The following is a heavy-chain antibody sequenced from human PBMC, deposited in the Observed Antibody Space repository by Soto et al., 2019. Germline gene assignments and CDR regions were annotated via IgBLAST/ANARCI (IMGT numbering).Heavy chain of an antibody. CDR1: GFTFSSYS. V-gene: IGHV3-21*01. D-gene: IGHD2-15*01. CDR2: ISSSSSYI. Sequence: PGGSLRLSCAASGFTFSSYSMNWVRQAPGKGLEWVSSISSSSSYIYYADSVKGRFTISRDNAKNSLYLQMNSLRAEDTAVYYCARVRRDNCSGGSCYPLSWFDPWGQGTLVTVSS. CDR3: ARVRRDNCSGGSCYPLSWFDP. J-gene: IGHJ5*02.